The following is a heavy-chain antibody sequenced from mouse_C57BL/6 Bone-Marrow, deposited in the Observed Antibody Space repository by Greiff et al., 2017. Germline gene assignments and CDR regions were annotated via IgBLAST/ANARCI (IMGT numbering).Heavy chain of an antibody. D-gene: IGHD1-1*01. CDR2: IDPSDSYT. CDR1: GYTFTSYW. V-gene: IGHV1-69*01. Sequence: VQLQQPGAELVMPGASVKLSCKASGYTFTSYWMHWVKQRPGQGLEWIGEIDPSDSYTNYNQKFKGKSTLTVDKSSSTAYMQLSSLTSEDSAVYYCARDYADAMDYWGQGTSVTVSS. J-gene: IGHJ4*01. CDR3: ARDYADAMDY.